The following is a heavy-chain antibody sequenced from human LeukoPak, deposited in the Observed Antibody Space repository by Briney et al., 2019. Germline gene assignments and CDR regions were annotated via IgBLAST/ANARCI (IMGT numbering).Heavy chain of an antibody. CDR2: ISSDGDRT. CDR3: IRDFRSADL. CDR1: GFIFSDYA. V-gene: IGHV3-64*04. Sequence: GGSLRLSCSASGFIFSDYAMRWVRQAPGKGLEYISAISSDGDRTFFTDSVKGRFTISRDNAKNTVYLEMNSLSVEDTATYYCIRDFRSADLWGQGTLVTVTS. J-gene: IGHJ5*02.